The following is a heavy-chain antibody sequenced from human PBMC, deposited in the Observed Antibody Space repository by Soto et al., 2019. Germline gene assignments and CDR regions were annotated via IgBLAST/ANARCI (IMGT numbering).Heavy chain of an antibody. Sequence: ASGKVSCKASGGTFSSYTISWVRQAPGQGLEWMGRIIPILGIANYAQKFQGRVTITADKSTSTAYMELSSLRSEDTAVYYCATYYDILTGYPNWGQGTLVTVSS. CDR3: ATYYDILTGYPN. CDR1: GGTFSSYT. J-gene: IGHJ4*02. CDR2: IIPILGIA. D-gene: IGHD3-9*01. V-gene: IGHV1-69*02.